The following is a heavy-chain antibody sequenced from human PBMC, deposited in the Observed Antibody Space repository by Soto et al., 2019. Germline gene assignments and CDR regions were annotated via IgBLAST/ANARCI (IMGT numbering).Heavy chain of an antibody. CDR1: GYVFTSYA. V-gene: IGHV1-69*13. CDR2: IIPIFGTA. CDR3: AGTKTMASYYFDY. J-gene: IGHJ4*02. Sequence: ASVKVSCKTSGYVFTSYAMSWVRQAPGQGLEWMGGIIPIFGTANYAQKFQGRVTITADESTSTAYMELSSLRSEDTAVYYCAGTKTMASYYFDYWGQGTLVTVSS. D-gene: IGHD3-10*01.